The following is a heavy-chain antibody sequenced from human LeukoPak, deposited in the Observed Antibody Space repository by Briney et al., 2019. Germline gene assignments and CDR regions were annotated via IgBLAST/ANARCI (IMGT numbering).Heavy chain of an antibody. Sequence: ASVKVSCKASGYTFTSYDINWVRQATGQGLEWMGWMNPNSGNTGYAQNFQGRVTMTRNTSISTAYMELSSLRSEDTAVYYCARGPMYYDYIWGSYRPTYDAFDIWGQGTMVTVSS. CDR3: ARGPMYYDYIWGSYRPTYDAFDI. D-gene: IGHD3-16*02. CDR2: MNPNSGNT. J-gene: IGHJ3*02. V-gene: IGHV1-8*01. CDR1: GYTFTSYD.